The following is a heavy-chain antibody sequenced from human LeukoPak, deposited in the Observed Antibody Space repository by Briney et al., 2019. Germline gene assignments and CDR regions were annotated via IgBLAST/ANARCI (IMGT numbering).Heavy chain of an antibody. CDR3: ARGYYDSSEYYFDY. Sequence: SETLSLTCTVSGGSISSYYWSWIRQPPGKGLEWIGYIYYGGSTNYNPSLKSRVTISVDTSKNQFSLKLSSVTAADTAVYYCARGYYDSSEYYFDYWGQGTLVTVSS. V-gene: IGHV4-59*01. CDR2: IYYGGST. J-gene: IGHJ4*02. D-gene: IGHD3-22*01. CDR1: GGSISSYY.